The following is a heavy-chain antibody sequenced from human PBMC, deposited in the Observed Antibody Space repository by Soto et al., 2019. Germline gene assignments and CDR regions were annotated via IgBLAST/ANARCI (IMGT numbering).Heavy chain of an antibody. Sequence: GPSVKVSCKASGYTFTGYYMHWVRQAPGQGLEWMGWINPNSGGTNYAQKFQGWVTMTRDTSISTAYMELSRLRSDDTAVYYCARESTGTTGTTGAFDIWGQGTMVTVSS. V-gene: IGHV1-2*04. CDR2: INPNSGGT. J-gene: IGHJ3*02. D-gene: IGHD1-1*01. CDR3: ARESTGTTGTTGAFDI. CDR1: GYTFTGYY.